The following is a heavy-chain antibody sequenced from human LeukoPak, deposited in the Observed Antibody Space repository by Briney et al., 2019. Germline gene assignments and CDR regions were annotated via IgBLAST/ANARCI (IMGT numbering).Heavy chain of an antibody. CDR1: GFAFSDYW. CDR3: VRDGGVSGYDLLDY. D-gene: IGHD5-12*01. V-gene: IGHV3-7*01. Sequence: GGSLRLSCAASGFAFSDYWMTWVRQAPGKGLEWVAHINQDGSKEHYMDSVKARFTISRDNAKNSPSLQMNSLRAEDTAVYYCVRDGGVSGYDLLDYWGQGTLVTVSS. CDR2: INQDGSKE. J-gene: IGHJ4*02.